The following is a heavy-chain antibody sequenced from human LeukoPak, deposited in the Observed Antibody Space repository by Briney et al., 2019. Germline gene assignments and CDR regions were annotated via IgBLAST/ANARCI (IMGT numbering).Heavy chain of an antibody. J-gene: IGHJ4*02. D-gene: IGHD3-10*01. Sequence: GGSLRLSCAASGLTFSSYSMNWVRQAPGKGLEWVSSISNSRNYIYYADSVKGRFTISRDNAKNSLYLQMNSLRAEDTAVYYCARVPHAMVRGVIITEFYFDYWGQGTLVTVSS. CDR1: GLTFSSYS. CDR3: ARVPHAMVRGVIITEFYFDY. V-gene: IGHV3-21*01. CDR2: ISNSRNYI.